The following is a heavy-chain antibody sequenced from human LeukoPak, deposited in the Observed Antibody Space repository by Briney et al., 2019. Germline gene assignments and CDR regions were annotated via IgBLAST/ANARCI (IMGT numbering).Heavy chain of an antibody. Sequence: GASVKVSCKASGGTFSSYAISWVRQAPGQGLEWMGGIIPIFGTANYAQEFQGRVTITADESTSTAYMELSSLRSEDTAVYYCAREIVVVVAAQSWYYYMDVWGKGTTVTVSS. CDR3: AREIVVVVAAQSWYYYMDV. CDR2: IIPIFGTA. V-gene: IGHV1-69*13. J-gene: IGHJ6*03. D-gene: IGHD2-15*01. CDR1: GGTFSSYA.